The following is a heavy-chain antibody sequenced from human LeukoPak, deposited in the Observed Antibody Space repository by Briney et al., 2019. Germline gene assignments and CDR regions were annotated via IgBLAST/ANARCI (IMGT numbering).Heavy chain of an antibody. D-gene: IGHD3-10*01. Sequence: SETLSLTCTVSGGSISSGGYYWSWIRQHPGKGLEWIGYIYYSGSTNYNPSLKSRVTTSVDTSKNQFSLSLSSVTVADTAVYYCARWEVRLNAFEMWGQGTMVTVSS. CDR2: IYYSGST. J-gene: IGHJ3*02. CDR3: ARWEVRLNAFEM. V-gene: IGHV4-61*08. CDR1: GGSISSGGYY.